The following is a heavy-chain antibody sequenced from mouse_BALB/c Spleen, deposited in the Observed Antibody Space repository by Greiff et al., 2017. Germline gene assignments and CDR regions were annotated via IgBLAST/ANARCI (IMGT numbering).Heavy chain of an antibody. D-gene: IGHD1-1*02. CDR3: ARRGVGNYVDY. Sequence: EVKLVESGPGLVKPSQSLSLTCTVTGYSITSDYAWNWIRQFPGNKLEWMGYISYSGSTSYNPSLKSRISITRDTSKNQFFLQLNSVTTEDTATYYCARRGVGNYVDYWGQGTTLTVSS. CDR2: ISYSGST. CDR1: GYSITSDYA. V-gene: IGHV3-2*02. J-gene: IGHJ2*01.